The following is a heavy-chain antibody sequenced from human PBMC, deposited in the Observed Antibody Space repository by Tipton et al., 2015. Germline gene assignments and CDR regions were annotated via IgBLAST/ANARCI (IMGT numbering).Heavy chain of an antibody. Sequence: SLRLSCAASGFTFNNYAMSWVRLAPGKGLEWVSVISGSADNTYYAGSVKGRFTISRDNSKNTLYLQINSLRAEDTAVYYCAKGDQYGASGYVAAEYFQHWGQGSLVTVSS. CDR3: AKGDQYGASGYVAAEYFQH. V-gene: IGHV3-23*01. D-gene: IGHD4/OR15-4a*01. J-gene: IGHJ1*01. CDR2: ISGSADNT. CDR1: GFTFNNYA.